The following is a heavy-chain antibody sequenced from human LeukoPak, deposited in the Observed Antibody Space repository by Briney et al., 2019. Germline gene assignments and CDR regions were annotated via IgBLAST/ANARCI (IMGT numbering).Heavy chain of an antibody. CDR1: GFTVSSNY. J-gene: IGHJ1*01. D-gene: IGHD5-18*01. Sequence: PGGSLRLSCAASGFTVSSNYMSWVRQAPGKGLEWVSVIYSGGSTYYADSVKGRFTIYRENSKNTLYLQMNSLRAEDTAVYYCARGYGPEYFQHWGQGTLVTVSS. CDR2: IYSGGST. CDR3: ARGYGPEYFQH. V-gene: IGHV3-53*01.